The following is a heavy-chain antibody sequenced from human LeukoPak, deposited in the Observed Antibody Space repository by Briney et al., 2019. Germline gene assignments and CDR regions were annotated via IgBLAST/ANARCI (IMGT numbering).Heavy chain of an antibody. CDR1: GGTFSSYA. J-gene: IGHJ3*02. D-gene: IGHD2-2*01. CDR3: ATGYCSSTSCYVDAFDI. Sequence: ASVKVSCKASGGTFSSYAISWVRRAPGQGLEWMGGIIPIFGTANYAQKFQGRVTITADESTSTAYMELSSLRSEDTAVYYCATGYCSSTSCYVDAFDIWGQGTMVTVSS. V-gene: IGHV1-69*13. CDR2: IIPIFGTA.